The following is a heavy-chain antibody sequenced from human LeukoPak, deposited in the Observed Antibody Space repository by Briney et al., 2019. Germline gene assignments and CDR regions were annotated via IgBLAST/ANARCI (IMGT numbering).Heavy chain of an antibody. Sequence: AASVKVSCKASGYTFTTYGISWVRQAPGQGLEWVGWTSGYSGNTDYAQKFQDRVTMTTDTSTSTAYMELRSLSSDDTAVYYCARDYRGSYYFYWGQGTLVTVSS. CDR3: ARDYRGSYYFY. J-gene: IGHJ4*02. D-gene: IGHD1-26*01. CDR2: TSGYSGNT. V-gene: IGHV1-18*01. CDR1: GYTFTTYG.